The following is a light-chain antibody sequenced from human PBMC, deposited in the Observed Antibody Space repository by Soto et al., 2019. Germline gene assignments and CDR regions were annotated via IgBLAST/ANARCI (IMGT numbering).Light chain of an antibody. Sequence: DIQMTQSPSTLSASVGDRVTITCRASQSISSWLAWYQQKPGKAPKVLIYKASSLESGVPSRFSGSGSVTEFTLTISSLQPADFATYYCQKYNTYPWTFGQETKVDIK. CDR1: QSISSW. V-gene: IGKV1-5*03. CDR3: QKYNTYPWT. CDR2: KAS. J-gene: IGKJ1*01.